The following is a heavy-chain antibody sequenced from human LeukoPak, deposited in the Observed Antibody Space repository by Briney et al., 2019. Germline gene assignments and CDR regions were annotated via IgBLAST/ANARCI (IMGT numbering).Heavy chain of an antibody. CDR3: ARPTVVAKYFDY. Sequence: SQTLSLTCTVSGGSISSGGYYWSWIRQHPGKGLEWIGYIYYSGSTYYNPSLKSRPTISVDTSKNQFSLKLSSVTAADTAVYYCARPTVVAKYFDYWGQGTLVTVSS. D-gene: IGHD4-23*01. V-gene: IGHV4-31*03. CDR1: GGSISSGGYY. J-gene: IGHJ4*02. CDR2: IYYSGST.